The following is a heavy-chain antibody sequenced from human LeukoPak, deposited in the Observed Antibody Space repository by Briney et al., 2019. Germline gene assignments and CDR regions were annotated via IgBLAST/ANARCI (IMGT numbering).Heavy chain of an antibody. Sequence: SETLSLTCTVSGGSISSSSYYWGWIRQPPGKGLEWIGSIYYSGSTYYNPSLKSRVTISVDTSKNQFSLKLSSVTAADTAVYYCARRDREVLNWYFDLWGRGTLVTVSS. V-gene: IGHV4-39*01. J-gene: IGHJ2*01. D-gene: IGHD3-16*02. CDR1: GGSISSSSYY. CDR3: ARRDREVLNWYFDL. CDR2: IYYSGST.